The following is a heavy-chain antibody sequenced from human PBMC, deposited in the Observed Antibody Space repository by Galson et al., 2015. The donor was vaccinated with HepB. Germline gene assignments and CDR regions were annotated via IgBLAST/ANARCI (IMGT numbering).Heavy chain of an antibody. V-gene: IGHV6-1*01. CDR2: TYYRSKWYN. CDR3: ARGGSGRYDY. Sequence: CAISEDSVSSNSATWNWIRQSPSGGLEWLGKTYYRSKWYNDYAVSVKSRITVNPDTSKNQFSLHLNSVTPEDTAVYYCARGGSGRYDYWGQGTLVTVSS. CDR1: EDSVSSNSAT. J-gene: IGHJ4*02. D-gene: IGHD6-19*01.